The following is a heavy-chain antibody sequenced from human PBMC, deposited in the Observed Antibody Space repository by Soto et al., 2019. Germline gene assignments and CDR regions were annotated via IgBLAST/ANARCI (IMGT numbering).Heavy chain of an antibody. Sequence: GGSLRLSCAASGFTFSSYAMSWVRQAPGKGLEWVSAISGSGGSTYYADSVKGRFTISRDNSKNTLYLQMNSLRAEDTAVYDCAKEWAQLRYSETSYYDYWGQGTLVTVSS. D-gene: IGHD5-18*01. CDR3: AKEWAQLRYSETSYYDY. V-gene: IGHV3-23*01. CDR1: GFTFSSYA. J-gene: IGHJ4*02. CDR2: ISGSGGST.